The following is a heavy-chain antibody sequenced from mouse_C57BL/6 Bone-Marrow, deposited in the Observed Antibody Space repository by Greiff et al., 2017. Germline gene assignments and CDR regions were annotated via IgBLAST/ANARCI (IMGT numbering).Heavy chain of an antibody. D-gene: IGHD2-5*01. CDR3: ARETSNYPFAY. CDR2: IRYDGSN. Sequence: EVQLVESGPGLVKPSQSLSLTCSVTGYSITSGYYWNWIRQFPGNKLEWMGYIRYDGSNNYNPSLKNRISITRDTSKNQFFLKLNSVTTEDTATYYCARETSNYPFAYWGQGTLVTVSA. J-gene: IGHJ3*01. V-gene: IGHV3-6*01. CDR1: GYSITSGYY.